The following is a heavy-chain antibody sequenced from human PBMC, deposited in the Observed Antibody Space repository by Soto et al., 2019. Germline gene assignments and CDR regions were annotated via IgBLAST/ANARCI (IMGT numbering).Heavy chain of an antibody. J-gene: IGHJ6*02. CDR2: ISSSSSTI. CDR3: ARDSLVVVSYGMDV. Sequence: GGSLRLSCAASGFTFSSYSMNWVRQAPGKGLEWVSYISSSSSTIYYADSVKGRFTISRDNAKNSLYLQMNSLRAEDTAVYYCARDSLVVVSYGMDVWGQGTTVTVSS. V-gene: IGHV3-48*01. D-gene: IGHD2-15*01. CDR1: GFTFSSYS.